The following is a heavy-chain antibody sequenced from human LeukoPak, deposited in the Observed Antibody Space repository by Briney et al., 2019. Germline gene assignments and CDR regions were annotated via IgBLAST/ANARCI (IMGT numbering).Heavy chain of an antibody. D-gene: IGHD5-12*01. V-gene: IGHV1-69*01. Sequence: ASVKVSCKASGGTFSSYAISWVRQAPGQGLEWMGGIIPIFGTANYAQKFQGRVTITADESASTAYMELSSLRSEDMAMYYCASDIVATITPLNYWGRGTLVSVSS. CDR1: GGTFSSYA. CDR2: IIPIFGTA. J-gene: IGHJ4*02. CDR3: ASDIVATITPLNY.